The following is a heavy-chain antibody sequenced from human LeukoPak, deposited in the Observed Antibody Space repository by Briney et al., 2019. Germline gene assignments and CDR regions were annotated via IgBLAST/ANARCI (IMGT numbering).Heavy chain of an antibody. CDR2: IIAANGKT. Sequence: ASVKVSCKASRDTFSSHAIYWVRQAPGQRLEWMAWIIAANGKTKYSRKFQGRVSITTDTSARTAYMELRSLGSEDTAIYYCARSKDFPFFDAWGQGTLVTVSS. CDR3: ARSKDFPFFDA. CDR1: RDTFSSHA. J-gene: IGHJ4*02. D-gene: IGHD5/OR15-5a*01. V-gene: IGHV1-3*01.